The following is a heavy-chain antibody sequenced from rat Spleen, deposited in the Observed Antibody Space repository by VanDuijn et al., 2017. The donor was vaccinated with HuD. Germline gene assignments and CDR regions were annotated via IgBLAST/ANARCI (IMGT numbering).Heavy chain of an antibody. CDR1: GFTFSDYY. D-gene: IGHD1-11*01. V-gene: IGHV5-20*01. CDR3: TTAGRWQPGNY. J-gene: IGHJ2*01. CDR2: ISYDGRST. Sequence: EVQLVESGGGLVQPGRSLKLSCAASGFTFSDYYMAWVRQAPTKGLEWVTTISYDGRSTYYRNSVKGRFTISRDNAKSTLYLQMDSLRSEDTATYYCTTAGRWQPGNYWGQGVMVTVSS.